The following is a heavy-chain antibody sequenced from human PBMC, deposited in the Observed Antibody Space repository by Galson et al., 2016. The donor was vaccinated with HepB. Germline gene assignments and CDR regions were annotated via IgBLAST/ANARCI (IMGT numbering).Heavy chain of an antibody. V-gene: IGHV3-33*06. CDR2: IWSDGSNK. Sequence: SLRLSCAGSGFTFSSYGMHWVRQAPGKGLEWVAVIWSDGSNKNYADSVKGRFTISRDNSKNTLYLQMNSLRAEDTAVYYCAKSATKQLRDVNAHDIWGQGTMSPSPQ. CDR1: GFTFSSYG. D-gene: IGHD4-17*01. CDR3: AKSATKQLRDVNAHDI. J-gene: IGHJ3*02.